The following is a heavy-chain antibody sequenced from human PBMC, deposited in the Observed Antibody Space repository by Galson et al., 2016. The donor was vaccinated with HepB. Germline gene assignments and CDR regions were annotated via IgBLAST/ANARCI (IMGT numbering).Heavy chain of an antibody. V-gene: IGHV4-61*01. D-gene: IGHD3-10*01. CDR2: IFYNGII. J-gene: IGHJ5*02. Sequence: EPLSLTCTVSGGSVSSGSYSWSWFRQPPGKAPQWIAYIFYNGIINYNPSLKSRATISLDTSRNQFSLILKSVTAADTAVYYCARGYGWTWGQGTLVTVSS. CDR3: ARGYGWT. CDR1: GGSVSSGSYS.